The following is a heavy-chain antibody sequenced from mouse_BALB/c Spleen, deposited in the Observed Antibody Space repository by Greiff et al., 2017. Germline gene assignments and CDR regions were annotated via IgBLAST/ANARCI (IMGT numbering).Heavy chain of an antibody. Sequence: VQLVESGAELAKPGASVKMSCKASGYTFTSYWMHWVKQRPGQGLEWIGYINPSTGYTEYNQKFKDKATLTADKSSSTAYMQLSSLTSEDSAVYYCARGGGNYYFDYWGQGTTLTVSS. V-gene: IGHV1-7*01. CDR1: GYTFTSYW. CDR3: ARGGGNYYFDY. CDR2: INPSTGYT. D-gene: IGHD2-1*01. J-gene: IGHJ2*01.